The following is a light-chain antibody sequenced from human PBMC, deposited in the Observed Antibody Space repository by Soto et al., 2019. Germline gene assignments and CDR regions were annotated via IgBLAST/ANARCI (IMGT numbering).Light chain of an antibody. CDR1: QSVSSN. Sequence: EIVMTQSPATLSESPGERAALSCWASQSVSSNLAWYQQKPGQAPRLLIYGASTRATGIPARFSGSGSGTEFTLTISSLPSEDFAVYYCQQYNNRPYTFGQGTKLEIK. V-gene: IGKV3-15*01. CDR2: GAS. CDR3: QQYNNRPYT. J-gene: IGKJ2*01.